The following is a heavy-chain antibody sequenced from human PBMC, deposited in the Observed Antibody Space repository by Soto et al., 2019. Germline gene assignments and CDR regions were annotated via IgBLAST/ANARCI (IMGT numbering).Heavy chain of an antibody. CDR3: AREEGYYNMGTFPGYYMDV. CDR2: IITPLGIG. J-gene: IGHJ6*03. D-gene: IGHD3-9*01. CDR1: GGTLSSET. Sequence: QVQLVQSGPEVKKSGSSVKVSCKVSGGTLSSETISWLRQAPGQGLEWMGRIITPLGIGNYAQKFQGRVTITEDISTNTGYMEVSSLTSQDTAIYYCAREEGYYNMGTFPGYYMDVWGNGTTVTVSS. V-gene: IGHV1-69*08.